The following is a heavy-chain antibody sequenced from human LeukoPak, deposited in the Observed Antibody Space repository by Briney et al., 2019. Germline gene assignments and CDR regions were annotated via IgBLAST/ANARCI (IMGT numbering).Heavy chain of an antibody. V-gene: IGHV1-8*01. CDR3: ARAIRLRRVPYYYYGMDV. CDR2: MNPNRGNT. CDR1: GYTFTSYD. Sequence: ASVKVSCKASGYTFTSYDINWVRQATGQGLEWMGWMNPNRGNTGYAQKFQGRVTMTRNTSISTAYMELSSLRSEDTAVYYCARAIRLRRVPYYYYGMDVWGQGTTVTVSS. J-gene: IGHJ6*02. D-gene: IGHD6-25*01.